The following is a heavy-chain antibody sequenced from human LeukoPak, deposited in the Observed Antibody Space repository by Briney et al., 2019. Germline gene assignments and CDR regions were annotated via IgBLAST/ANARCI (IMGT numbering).Heavy chain of an antibody. D-gene: IGHD2-2*02. CDR2: INPSGGST. CDR3: ARGGAVGCYISGY. Sequence: GASVKVSCKASGYTFTSYYMHWVRQAPGQGLEWVGIINPSGGSTSFAQKFQGRVTMTRDTSTSTVYMELSSLRSEATAVYYCARGGAVGCYISGYWGQGTLVTVSS. J-gene: IGHJ4*02. V-gene: IGHV1-46*01. CDR1: GYTFTSYY.